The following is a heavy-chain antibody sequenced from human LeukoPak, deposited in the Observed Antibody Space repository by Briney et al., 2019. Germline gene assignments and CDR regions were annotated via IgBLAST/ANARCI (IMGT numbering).Heavy chain of an antibody. CDR1: GGSISSSNW. Sequence: SETLSLTCAVSGGSISSSNWWSWVRQPPGKGLEWIGEIYHSGSTNYNPSLKSRVTISVDKSKNQFSLKLSSVTAADTAVYYCAREERFLEWLLFGGTWFDPWGQGTLVTVSS. V-gene: IGHV4-4*02. J-gene: IGHJ5*02. D-gene: IGHD3-3*01. CDR2: IYHSGST. CDR3: AREERFLEWLLFGGTWFDP.